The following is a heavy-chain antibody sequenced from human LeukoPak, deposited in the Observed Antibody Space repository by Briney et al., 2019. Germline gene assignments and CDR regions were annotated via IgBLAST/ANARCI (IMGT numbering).Heavy chain of an antibody. J-gene: IGHJ4*02. CDR3: ARIRYNAYDD. V-gene: IGHV3-74*01. CDR1: GFTFSNFW. CDR2: INGDGSSA. Sequence: GGSLRLSCAASGFTFSNFWMHWVRQAPGKGLVWVSRINGDGSSASYADSVKGRFTISRDNAKNTLFLQMSSLRAEDTAIYYCARIRYNAYDDWGQGTLVTVSS. D-gene: IGHD5-12*01.